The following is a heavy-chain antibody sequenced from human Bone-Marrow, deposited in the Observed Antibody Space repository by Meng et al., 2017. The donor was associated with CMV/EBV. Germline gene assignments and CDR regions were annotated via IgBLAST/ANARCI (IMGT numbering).Heavy chain of an antibody. D-gene: IGHD5-18*01. V-gene: IGHV3-9*01. CDR1: GFTFDDYA. J-gene: IGHJ4*02. CDR3: AKTYTRGYSYGYFDY. Sequence: GGSLRLSCAASGFTFDDYAMHWVRQAPGKGLEWVSGISWNSGSIGYADSVKGRFTISRDNAKNSLYLQMNSLRAEDTALYYCAKTYTRGYSYGYFDYWGQGTLVTVSS. CDR2: ISWNSGSI.